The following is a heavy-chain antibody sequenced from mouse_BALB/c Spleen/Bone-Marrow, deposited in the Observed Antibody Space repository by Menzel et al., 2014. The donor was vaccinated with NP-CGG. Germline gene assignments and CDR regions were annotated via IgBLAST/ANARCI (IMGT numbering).Heavy chain of an antibody. J-gene: IGHJ1*01. D-gene: IGHD1-1*01. V-gene: IGHV1-84*02. Sequence: QVQLQQSGPELVKPGASVKISCKASGYTFTDYRINWVKQKPGQGLEWIGWIYPGSGNTQYNEKFKGKATLTVDTSSNTAYMQLSSLTSEGTAVYFCARPPYYYGSRPCWYFDVRGAGTTVTVSS. CDR1: GYTFTDYR. CDR2: IYPGSGNT. CDR3: ARPPYYYGSRPCWYFDV.